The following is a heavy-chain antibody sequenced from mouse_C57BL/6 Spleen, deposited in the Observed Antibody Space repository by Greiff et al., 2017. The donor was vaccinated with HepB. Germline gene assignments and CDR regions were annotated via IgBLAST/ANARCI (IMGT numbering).Heavy chain of an antibody. J-gene: IGHJ2*01. V-gene: IGHV1-69*01. CDR2: IDPSDSYT. CDR3: ARSRTTVVAEDY. CDR1: GYTFTSYW. Sequence: VKLQQPGAELVMPGASVKLSCKASGYTFTSYWMHWVKQRPGQGLEWIGEIDPSDSYTNYNQKFKGKSTLTVDKSSSTAYMQLSSLTSEDSAVYYCARSRTTVVAEDYWGQGTTLTVSS. D-gene: IGHD1-1*01.